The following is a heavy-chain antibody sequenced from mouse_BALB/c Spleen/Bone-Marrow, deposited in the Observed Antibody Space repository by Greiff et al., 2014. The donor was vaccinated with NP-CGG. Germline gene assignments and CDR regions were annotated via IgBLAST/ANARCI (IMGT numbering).Heavy chain of an antibody. CDR3: TRDNYEAMDH. J-gene: IGHJ4*01. Sequence: VQLQQSGADLAKPGASMKMSCKASGYTFTNYWMHWVKQRPGQGLEWTGNINPSTGYTEYNQKFRDKATLTADKSSSTAYMQLSSLTSEDSAVYYCTRDNYEAMDHWGQGTSVTVSS. CDR2: INPSTGYT. D-gene: IGHD1-3*01. V-gene: IGHV1-7*01. CDR1: GYTFTNYW.